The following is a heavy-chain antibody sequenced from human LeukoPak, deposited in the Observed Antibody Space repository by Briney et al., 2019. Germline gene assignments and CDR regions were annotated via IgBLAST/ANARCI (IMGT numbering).Heavy chain of an antibody. D-gene: IGHD4-23*01. CDR3: AKVNHDYGGNTWDY. CDR2: ISGSGGST. CDR1: EFTFSDYW. J-gene: IGHJ4*02. V-gene: IGHV3-23*01. Sequence: PGGSLRLSYAASEFTFSDYWMSWVRQAPGKGLEWVSAISGSGGSTYYADSVKGRFTISRDNSRNTLYLQMNSLRAEDTAVYYCAKVNHDYGGNTWDYWGQGTLVTVSS.